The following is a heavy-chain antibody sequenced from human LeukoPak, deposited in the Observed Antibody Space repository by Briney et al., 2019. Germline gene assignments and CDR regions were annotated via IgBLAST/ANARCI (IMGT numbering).Heavy chain of an antibody. CDR2: IYYRGNT. D-gene: IGHD5-18*01. CDR1: GGSITSSDYY. V-gene: IGHV4-39*01. J-gene: IGHJ4*02. CDR3: ARYPTAMDSFDY. Sequence: SETLSLTCTVPGGSITSSDYYWGWIRQPPGKVLEWIGSIYYRGNTYYNPSLKSRVTISVDTSKNQFSLRLSFVTAADTAVYYCARYPTAMDSFDYWGQGTLVTVYS.